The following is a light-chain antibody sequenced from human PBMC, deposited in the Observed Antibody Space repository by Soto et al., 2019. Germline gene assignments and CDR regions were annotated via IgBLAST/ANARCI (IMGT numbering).Light chain of an antibody. CDR1: SSDDGGSNY. CDR2: EVS. V-gene: IGLV2-14*01. CDR3: TSYTSSSTLDV. J-gene: IGLJ1*01. Sequence: QSALTQPASLSGCPGQSITISCTGTSSDDGGSNYVSWYHHQPGKDSKLMIYEVSNRHSGDSNRLYGSNSGTKASLTISGLQADDDADYYCTSYTSSSTLDVFGTGTKVTVL.